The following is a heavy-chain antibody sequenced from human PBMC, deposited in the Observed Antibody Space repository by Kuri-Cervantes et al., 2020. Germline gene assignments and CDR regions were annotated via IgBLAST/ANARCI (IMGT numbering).Heavy chain of an antibody. V-gene: IGHV1-46*01. CDR1: GYSFTSYF. CDR2: TSPSGGLS. Sequence: ASVKVSCKASGYSFTSYFIHWVRQAPGQGLEWMGITSPSGGLSTYAQKFQGRVTMTRDTSTSTVFMELSSLRSEDTAVYYCARISVAGTFDYWGQGTLVTSPQ. CDR3: ARISVAGTFDY. J-gene: IGHJ4*02. D-gene: IGHD6-19*01.